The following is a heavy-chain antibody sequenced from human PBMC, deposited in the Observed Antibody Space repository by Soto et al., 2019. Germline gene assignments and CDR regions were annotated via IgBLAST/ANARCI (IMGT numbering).Heavy chain of an antibody. Sequence: QVQLVQSGAGVKEPGASMKVSCKASGYTFTAYYIHWVRQAPGQGLEWMGWINPNNDDTRSAQKFQGRVSMSRDTSISTAYMELRRLGSGDTAMYYCARAGIAAAGSGEYAMDVWGQGTTVAVSS. CDR2: INPNNDDT. V-gene: IGHV1-2*02. D-gene: IGHD6-13*01. CDR1: GYTFTAYY. J-gene: IGHJ6*02. CDR3: ARAGIAAAGSGEYAMDV.